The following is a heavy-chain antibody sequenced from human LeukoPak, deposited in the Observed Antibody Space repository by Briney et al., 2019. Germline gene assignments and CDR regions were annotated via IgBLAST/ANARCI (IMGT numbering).Heavy chain of an antibody. CDR2: IYYSGST. J-gene: IGHJ4*02. CDR3: ARDGIFGVVNYYFDY. V-gene: IGHV4-30-4*08. Sequence: SQTLSLTCTVSGGSISSGDYYWSWIRQPPGKGLEWIGYIYYSGSTYYNPSLKSRVTISVDTSKNQFSLKLSSVTAADTAVYYCARDGIFGVVNYYFDYWGQGTLVTVSS. D-gene: IGHD3-3*01. CDR1: GGSISSGDYY.